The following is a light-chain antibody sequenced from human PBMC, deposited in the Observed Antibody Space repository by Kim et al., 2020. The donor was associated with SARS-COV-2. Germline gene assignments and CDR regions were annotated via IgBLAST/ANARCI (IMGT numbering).Light chain of an antibody. CDR2: GAS. Sequence: SPGDRASLSCRASPSVSSSYLAWYQQKPGQAPRLLIYGASSRATGIPDRFSGSGSRTDFTLTISRLEPEDVAVYYCQQYGSSPLTFGGGTKVDIK. CDR3: QQYGSSPLT. CDR1: PSVSSSY. J-gene: IGKJ4*01. V-gene: IGKV3-20*01.